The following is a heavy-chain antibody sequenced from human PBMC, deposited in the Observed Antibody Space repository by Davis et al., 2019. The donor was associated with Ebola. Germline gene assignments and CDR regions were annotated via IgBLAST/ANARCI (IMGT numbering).Heavy chain of an antibody. CDR3: ARVGVSSGLEY. J-gene: IGHJ4*02. V-gene: IGHV3-23*01. CDR1: GFSLSSYA. D-gene: IGHD3-22*01. CDR2: ITGRGGST. Sequence: GGSLRLSCAAFGFSLSSYAMSWVRQAPGKGLEWVSTITGRGGSTFYADSVQGRFIISRDISKNTLYLQMTSLRAEDTAMHYCARVGVSSGLEYWGQGTLVTVSS.